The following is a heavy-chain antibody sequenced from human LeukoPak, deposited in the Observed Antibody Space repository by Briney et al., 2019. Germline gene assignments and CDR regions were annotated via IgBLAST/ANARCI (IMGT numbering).Heavy chain of an antibody. J-gene: IGHJ4*02. Sequence: PGDSLRLSCVASGFTSTNHWMTWVRQAPGKGLDWVAQIKEEGSEEWFAASVKGRFSISRDNTRNSIFLHMDSLRSEDTAVYYCARDLLFQSSGYRPFDIWGRGTRVSVS. CDR1: GFTSTNHW. V-gene: IGHV3-7*01. D-gene: IGHD3-22*01. CDR2: IKEEGSEE. CDR3: ARDLLFQSSGYRPFDI.